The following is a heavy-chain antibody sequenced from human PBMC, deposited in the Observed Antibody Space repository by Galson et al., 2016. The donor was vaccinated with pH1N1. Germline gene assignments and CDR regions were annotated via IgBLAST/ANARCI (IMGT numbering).Heavy chain of an antibody. V-gene: IGHV7-4-1*02. D-gene: IGHD2-15*01. CDR3: ARDRGAPGSPPLYFFNY. CDR2: INTNTGNP. Sequence: SVKVSCKASGYTFTYYAMNWVRQAPGQGLEWMGWINTNTGNPTYAQGFTGRFVFSLDTSVSTAYLQISSLKADDTAVYYCARDRGAPGSPPLYFFNYWGHGTLVIVSS. CDR1: GYTFTYYA. J-gene: IGHJ4*01.